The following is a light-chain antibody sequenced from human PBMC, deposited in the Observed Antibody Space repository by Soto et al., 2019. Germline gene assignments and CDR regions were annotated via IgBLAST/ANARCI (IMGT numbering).Light chain of an antibody. J-gene: IGKJ3*01. CDR1: QGINND. V-gene: IGKV1-33*01. CDR3: QQYGDLPFT. Sequence: DIQMTQSPSSLSASVGDRVTITCQASQGINNDLYWYQHKLGKAPNLLIYDASNLETGVPSRFSGGGSGTEFTFTISSLQPEDIGTYYCQQYGDLPFTFGPGTKVAIK. CDR2: DAS.